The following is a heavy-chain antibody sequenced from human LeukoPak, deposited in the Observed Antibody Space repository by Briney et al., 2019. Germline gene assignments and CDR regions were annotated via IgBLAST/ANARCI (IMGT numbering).Heavy chain of an antibody. V-gene: IGHV4-59*01. CDR2: IYDSGST. D-gene: IGHD6-13*01. CDR1: GGSISSYY. J-gene: IGHJ5*02. CDR3: ARESLAAAGPNWFDP. Sequence: SETLSLTCTVSGGSISSYYWSWIRQPPGKGLEWIGYIYDSGSTNYNPSLKSRVTISVDTSKNQFSLKLSSVTAADTAVYYCARESLAAAGPNWFDPWGQGTLVTVSS.